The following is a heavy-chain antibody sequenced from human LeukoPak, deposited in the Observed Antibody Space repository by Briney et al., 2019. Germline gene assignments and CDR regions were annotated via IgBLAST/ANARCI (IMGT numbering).Heavy chain of an antibody. CDR3: ARGSPEMATVFGV. D-gene: IGHD5-24*01. V-gene: IGHV3-53*01. Sequence: GGSLRLSCAASGFTVSSNYMSWVRQAPGKGLEWVSVIYSGGSTDYADSVKGRFTISRDNSKNTLYLQMDSLRAEDTAVYYCARGSPEMATVFGVWGQGTLVTVSS. CDR1: GFTVSSNY. J-gene: IGHJ4*02. CDR2: IYSGGST.